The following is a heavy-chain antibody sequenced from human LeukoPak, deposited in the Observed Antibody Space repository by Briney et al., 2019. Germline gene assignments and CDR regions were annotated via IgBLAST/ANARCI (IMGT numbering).Heavy chain of an antibody. J-gene: IGHJ4*02. D-gene: IGHD6-19*01. CDR2: IYSSGST. CDR3: AGGGLVPFYFDY. V-gene: IGHV4-4*07. Sequence: SETLSLTCTVSGGSISSYYWSWIRQPAVKGLEWIGRIYSSGSTNYNPSLKSRVTMSADTSKNQFSLKLSSVTAADTAVYYCAGGGLVPFYFDYWGQGTLVTVSP. CDR1: GGSISSYY.